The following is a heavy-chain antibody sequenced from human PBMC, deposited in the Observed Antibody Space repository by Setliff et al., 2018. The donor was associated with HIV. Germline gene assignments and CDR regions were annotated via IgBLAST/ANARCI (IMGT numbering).Heavy chain of an antibody. Sequence: SETLSLTCTVSGGSISSSSYYWGWIRQPPGKGLEWIGSIYYSGSTYYNPSLKSRVTISVDPSKNQFSLKLSAVTAADTAVYYCARGAELLWFGELHNIPYFDYWGQGTLVTVSS. CDR2: IYYSGST. CDR3: ARGAELLWFGELHNIPYFDY. V-gene: IGHV4-39*07. CDR1: GGSISSSSYY. D-gene: IGHD3-10*01. J-gene: IGHJ4*02.